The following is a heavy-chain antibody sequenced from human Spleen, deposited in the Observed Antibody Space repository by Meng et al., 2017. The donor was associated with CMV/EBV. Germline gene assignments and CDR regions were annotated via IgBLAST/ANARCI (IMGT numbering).Heavy chain of an antibody. Sequence: SVKVSCKASGGTFGSYTINWVWQASGQGLEWMGRVIPIRGIAIYAQKFQDRVTFTADKSTSTVYMVLNSLRSEDTTVYYRARGDSIGDGFDMWGRGTMVTVSS. CDR3: ARGDSIGDGFDM. CDR2: VIPIRGIA. CDR1: GGTFGSYT. D-gene: IGHD3-10*01. V-gene: IGHV1-69*02. J-gene: IGHJ3*02.